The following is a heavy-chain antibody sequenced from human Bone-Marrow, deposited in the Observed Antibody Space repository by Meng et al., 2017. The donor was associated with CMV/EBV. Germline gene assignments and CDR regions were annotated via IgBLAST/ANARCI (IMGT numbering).Heavy chain of an antibody. Sequence: GGSLRLSCVASGFNFSNYWMTWVRQAPGKGLEWVANIGEDGSEKFYVDSVKGRFTISRDNAKASLSLQMRTLRAEDTAAYYCATGVRLDYWGQGALVTVSS. CDR2: IGEDGSEK. V-gene: IGHV3-7*01. CDR3: ATGVRLDY. J-gene: IGHJ4*02. D-gene: IGHD3-3*01. CDR1: GFNFSNYW.